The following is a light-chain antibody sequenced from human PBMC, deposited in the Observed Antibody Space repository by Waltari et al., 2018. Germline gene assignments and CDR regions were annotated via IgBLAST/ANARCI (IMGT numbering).Light chain of an antibody. CDR1: SSDVGDYNY. J-gene: IGLJ2*01. CDR2: DVN. CDR3: SSYTSSTTLI. Sequence: QSALTQPASVSGSPGQSITISCTGTSSDVGDYNYVSWYQQYPGKAPKLMIYDVNKRPSGVSNRFSGSKSGNTASLTISWLQAGDEADYYCSSYTSSTTLIFGGGTRLTVL. V-gene: IGLV2-14*03.